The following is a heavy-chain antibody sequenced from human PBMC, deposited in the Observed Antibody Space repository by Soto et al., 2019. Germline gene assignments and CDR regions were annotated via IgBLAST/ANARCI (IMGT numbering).Heavy chain of an antibody. CDR1: GYTFTGHY. J-gene: IGHJ4*02. CDR2: IGPESGAT. Sequence: GASVKVSCKASGYTFTGHYINWVRQATGQGPEWMGGIGPESGATRYAQKFQGRVTMTRDMSVTTVYMELNNLSPDDTAVYYCGRGRSGQIVVFYWGQGTPVTVSS. CDR3: GRGRSGQIVVFY. V-gene: IGHV1-2*02. D-gene: IGHD1-26*01.